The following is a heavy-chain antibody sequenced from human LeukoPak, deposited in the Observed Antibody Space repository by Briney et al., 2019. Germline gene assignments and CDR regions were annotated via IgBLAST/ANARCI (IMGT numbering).Heavy chain of an antibody. D-gene: IGHD3-16*02. CDR3: ARGRIRNDYVWGSYQNWFDP. Sequence: SETLSLTCAVYGGSFSGYYWSWIRQPPGKGLEWIGEINHSGSTNYNPSLKSRVTISVGTSKNQFSLKLSSVTAADTAVYYCARGRIRNDYVWGSYQNWFDPWGQGTLVTVSS. CDR1: GGSFSGYY. V-gene: IGHV4-34*01. CDR2: INHSGST. J-gene: IGHJ5*02.